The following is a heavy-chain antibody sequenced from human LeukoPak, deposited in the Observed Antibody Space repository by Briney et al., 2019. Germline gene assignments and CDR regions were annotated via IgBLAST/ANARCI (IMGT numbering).Heavy chain of an antibody. V-gene: IGHV3-23*01. CDR3: AKGRGSSWYEYYFDY. CDR2: ISGSGGNT. D-gene: IGHD6-13*01. Sequence: GGSLRLSCAASGFTFSSYAMSWVRQAPGKGLEWVSAISGSGGNTYYADSVKGRFTISRDNSKNTLYLQMNSLRAEDTAVYYCAKGRGSSWYEYYFDYWGQGTLVTVSS. J-gene: IGHJ4*02. CDR1: GFTFSSYA.